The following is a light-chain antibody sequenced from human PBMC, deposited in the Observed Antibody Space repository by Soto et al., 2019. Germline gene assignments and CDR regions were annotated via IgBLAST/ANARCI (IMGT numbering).Light chain of an antibody. Sequence: EIVLTQSPGTLSLSPGERATLSCRASQSVRTGYFAWYQQKPGQAPRLLIYGASSRATGIPDRFSGSGSGTDFSLTISGLEPEEFAVYYCQQYAGSATFGQGTKLEI. CDR3: QQYAGSAT. CDR1: QSVRTGY. J-gene: IGKJ1*01. V-gene: IGKV3-20*01. CDR2: GAS.